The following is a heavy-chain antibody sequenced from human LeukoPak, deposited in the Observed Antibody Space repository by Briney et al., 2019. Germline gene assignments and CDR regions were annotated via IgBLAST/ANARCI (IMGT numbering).Heavy chain of an antibody. Sequence: GTSVKVSCKASGFTFTSSAMQWVRQARGQRLEWIGWIVVGSGNTNYAQKFQERVTITRDMSTSTAYMELSSLRSEDTAVYYCAAAPDRDGYNYGYWGQGALVTVSP. CDR2: IVVGSGNT. V-gene: IGHV1-58*02. CDR3: AAAPDRDGYNYGY. J-gene: IGHJ4*02. CDR1: GFTFTSSA. D-gene: IGHD5-24*01.